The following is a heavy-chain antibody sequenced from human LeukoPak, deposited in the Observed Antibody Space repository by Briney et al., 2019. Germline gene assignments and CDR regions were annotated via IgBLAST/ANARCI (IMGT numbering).Heavy chain of an antibody. V-gene: IGHV3-7*01. CDR2: IKGDESDD. D-gene: IGHD3-3*01. CDR3: ARVADYDFLSGYYSPFDH. Sequence: GGSLRLSCAASGFSFSRYWMTWVRQAPGKGLEWVANIKGDESDDHYVASVRGRFTISRDNAKRSLYLQMNNLRAEDTGVYYCARVADYDFLSGYYSPFDHWGQGLLVIVSS. CDR1: GFSFSRYW. J-gene: IGHJ4*02.